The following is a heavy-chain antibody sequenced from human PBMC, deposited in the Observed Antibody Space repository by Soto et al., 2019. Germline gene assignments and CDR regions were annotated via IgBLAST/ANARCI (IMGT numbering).Heavy chain of an antibody. CDR3: ASYYDILTGYWTIDY. Sequence: QVQLQESGPGLVKPSETLSLTCTVSGGSISSYYWSWIRQPPGKGLEWIGYIYYSGSTNYNPSLTSRGTISVDTSKNQFSLKLSSVTAADTAVYYCASYYDILTGYWTIDYWGQGTLVTVSS. D-gene: IGHD3-9*01. V-gene: IGHV4-59*08. CDR1: GGSISSYY. J-gene: IGHJ4*02. CDR2: IYYSGST.